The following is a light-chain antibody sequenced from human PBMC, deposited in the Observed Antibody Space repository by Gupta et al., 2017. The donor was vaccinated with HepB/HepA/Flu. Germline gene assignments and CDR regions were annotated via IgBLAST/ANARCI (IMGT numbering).Light chain of an antibody. CDR2: KDN. CDR3: YSAADNIHVV. J-gene: IGLJ2*01. CDR1: ILTKKY. Sequence: SYELTQPASVSVSPGQTATITCSGDILTKKYARWFQQKPGQAPLMVIFKDNERPSGIPERFSGSNSGATVTLTISGAQADDEADYYCYSAADNIHVVFGGGTKLTVL. V-gene: IGLV3-27*01.